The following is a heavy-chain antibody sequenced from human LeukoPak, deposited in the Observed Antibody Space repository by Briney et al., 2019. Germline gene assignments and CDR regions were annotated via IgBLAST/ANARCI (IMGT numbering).Heavy chain of an antibody. CDR2: INPNSGGT. D-gene: IGHD6-6*01. J-gene: IGHJ5*02. V-gene: IGHV1-2*02. CDR1: GYTFTGYY. CDR3: ARGATRIAARLSHARNWFDP. Sequence: ASVKVSCKASGYTFTGYYMHWVRQAPGQGLEWMGWINPNSGGTNYAQKFQGRVTMTRDTSISTAYMELSRLRSDDTAVYYCARGATRIAARLSHARNWFDPWGQGTLVTVSS.